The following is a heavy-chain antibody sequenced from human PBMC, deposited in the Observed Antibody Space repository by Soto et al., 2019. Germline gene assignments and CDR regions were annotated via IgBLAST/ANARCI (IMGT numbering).Heavy chain of an antibody. Sequence: GESLKISCKASGFTFSSYSLGWVRHMPGKGLQWMGNIFSSDSSAKYSPSFVGQVTISVDRSINTAYLQWSSLKASDTAIYYCGNCRGSSWFDYCGRGTLVPVSA. CDR1: GFTFSSYS. CDR2: IFSSDSSA. CDR3: GNCRGSSWFDY. J-gene: IGHJ4*02. V-gene: IGHV5-51*01. D-gene: IGHD2-2*01.